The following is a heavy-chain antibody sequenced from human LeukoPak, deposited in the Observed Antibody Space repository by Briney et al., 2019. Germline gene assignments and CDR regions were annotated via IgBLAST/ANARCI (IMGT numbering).Heavy chain of an antibody. D-gene: IGHD1-26*01. Sequence: ASVKVSCKASGYTFTSYGISWVRQAPGQGLEWMGWISAYNGNTNYAQKLQGRVTMTTDTSTSTAYMELRSLRSDDTAVYYYARDVFWGSYYPGLDYWGQGTLVTVSS. V-gene: IGHV1-18*01. CDR3: ARDVFWGSYYPGLDY. CDR1: GYTFTSYG. J-gene: IGHJ4*02. CDR2: ISAYNGNT.